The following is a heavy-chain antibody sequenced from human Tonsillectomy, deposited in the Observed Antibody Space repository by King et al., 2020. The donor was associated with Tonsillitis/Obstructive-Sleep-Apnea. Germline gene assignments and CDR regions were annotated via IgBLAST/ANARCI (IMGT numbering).Heavy chain of an antibody. CDR3: ARVQVTIFGVTIIGHPYYYYMDV. CDR1: GGSITGYY. CDR2: IYYRGST. Sequence: VQLQESGPGLVKPSETLSLTCTVSGGSITGYYWSWIRQPPGKGLEWIGNIYYRGSTNYNPSHMSRVTISVDTSKNQFSLKLSSVSAADTAVYYCARVQVTIFGVTIIGHPYYYYMDVWGKGTTVTVSS. J-gene: IGHJ6*03. D-gene: IGHD3-3*01. V-gene: IGHV4-59*01.